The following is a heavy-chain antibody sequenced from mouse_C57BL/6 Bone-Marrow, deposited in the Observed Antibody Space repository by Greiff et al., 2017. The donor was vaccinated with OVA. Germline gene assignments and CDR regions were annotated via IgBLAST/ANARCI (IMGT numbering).Heavy chain of an antibody. J-gene: IGHJ4*01. D-gene: IGHD1-1*01. Sequence: GGGLVQPKGSLKLSCAASGFSFNTYAMNWVRQAPGKGLEWVARIRSKSNNYATYYADSVKDRFTISRDDSESMLYLQMNNLKTEDTAMYYCVRHGAVVATDAMDYWGQGTSVTVSS. V-gene: IGHV10-1*01. CDR1: GFSFNTYA. CDR2: IRSKSNNYAT. CDR3: VRHGAVVATDAMDY.